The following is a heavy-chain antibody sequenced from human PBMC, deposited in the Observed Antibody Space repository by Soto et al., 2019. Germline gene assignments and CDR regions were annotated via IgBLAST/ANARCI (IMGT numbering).Heavy chain of an antibody. D-gene: IGHD3-10*01. CDR2: LFYGGTT. Sequence: SETLSLTCTVSGGSISGYYWTWIRQPPGKGLEWVGSLFYGGTTDYNPSLKSRLTMSLDTSRNHFSLKLRSVTAADTAVYYCARHRGPAPVYWGQGTLVTVSS. J-gene: IGHJ4*02. CDR3: ARHRGPAPVY. V-gene: IGHV4-39*01. CDR1: GGSISGYY.